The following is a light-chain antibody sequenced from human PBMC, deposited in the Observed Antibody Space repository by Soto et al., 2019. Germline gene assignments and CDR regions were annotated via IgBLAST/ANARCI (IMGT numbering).Light chain of an antibody. CDR2: DVS. J-gene: IGLJ2*01. CDR1: SSDVGGYNY. V-gene: IGLV2-11*01. CDR3: CSYAGSYTSDVV. Sequence: QSVLTQPRSVSGSPGQSVTISCTGTSSDVGGYNYVSWYQQHPGKAPKLMIYDVSKLPSGVPDRFSGSKSGNTASLTISGLQAEDEADYYCCSYAGSYTSDVVFGGGTKLTVL.